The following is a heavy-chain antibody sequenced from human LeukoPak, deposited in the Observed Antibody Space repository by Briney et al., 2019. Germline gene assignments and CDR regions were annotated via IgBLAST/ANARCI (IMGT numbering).Heavy chain of an antibody. CDR3: ARSGYDTRILNDAFDI. CDR2: INHSGST. CDR1: GGSFSGYY. V-gene: IGHV4-34*01. J-gene: IGHJ3*02. Sequence: PSETLSLTCAVYGGSFSGYYWSWIRQPPGKGLEWIGEINHSGSTNYNPSLKSRVTISVDTSKNQFSLKLSSVTAADTAVYYCARSGYDTRILNDAFDIWGQETMVTVSS. D-gene: IGHD5-12*01.